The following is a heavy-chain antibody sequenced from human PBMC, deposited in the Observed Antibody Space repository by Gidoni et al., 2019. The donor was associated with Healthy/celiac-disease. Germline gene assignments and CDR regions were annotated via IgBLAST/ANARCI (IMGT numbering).Heavy chain of an antibody. CDR2: INPNSGGT. CDR3: ASLVEWFGELLDY. D-gene: IGHD3-10*01. V-gene: IGHV1-2*07. Sequence: QVQLVQSGAAVKKPGASVKVSCQASCYTFTGYYMHWVRPAPGQGLEWMGWINPNSGGTNYAHKFQGRVTMTRDTSISTAYMELSRLRSDDTAVYYCASLVEWFGELLDYWGQGTLVTVSS. CDR1: CYTFTGYY. J-gene: IGHJ4*02.